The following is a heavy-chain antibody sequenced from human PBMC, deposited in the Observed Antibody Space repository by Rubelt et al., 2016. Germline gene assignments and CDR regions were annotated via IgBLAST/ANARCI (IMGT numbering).Heavy chain of an antibody. J-gene: IGHJ6*02. V-gene: IGHV4-59*08. D-gene: IGHD3-10*01. CDR3: ASVTLDYWNYKPPYYAMDV. Sequence: QVRLQESGPGLVKPSETLSLTCAVSGDSINSYYWTWIRQSPGKGLEWIGYIYYSGSTYYNPSLKSRVTISVDTSKNQFSLRLGSVTAADTAVYYCASVTLDYWNYKPPYYAMDVWGQGIAVTVSS. CDR2: IYYSGST. CDR1: GDSINSYY.